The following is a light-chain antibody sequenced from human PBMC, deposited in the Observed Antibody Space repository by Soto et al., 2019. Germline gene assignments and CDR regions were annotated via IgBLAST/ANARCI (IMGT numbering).Light chain of an antibody. V-gene: IGKV3-11*01. J-gene: IGKJ5*01. CDR1: QSVTRY. Sequence: ELVLTQSPATLSLSPGERATLSCRASQSVTRYLAWYQQKPGQAPRFLIFDASNRATGVPARFSGSGSGTDFTLTISSLEPEDFAVYYCQQRDTWPITFGQGTRLEIK. CDR2: DAS. CDR3: QQRDTWPIT.